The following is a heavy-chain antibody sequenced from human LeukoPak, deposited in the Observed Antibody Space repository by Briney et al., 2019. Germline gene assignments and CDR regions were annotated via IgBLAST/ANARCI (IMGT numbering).Heavy chain of an antibody. CDR2: ISSSSSLI. V-gene: IGHV3-21*01. Sequence: PGGSLRLSCAASGFTFSYYSMNWVRQAPGRGLEWVSCISSSSSLIFYSDSVRGRFTISRDNAKTLLYLHMNSLRVEDTAVYYCAKVDRGDYSSSPVPSYNYYMNVWGKGTTVTVSS. CDR1: GFTFSYYS. CDR3: AKVDRGDYSSSPVPSYNYYMNV. J-gene: IGHJ6*03. D-gene: IGHD6-13*01.